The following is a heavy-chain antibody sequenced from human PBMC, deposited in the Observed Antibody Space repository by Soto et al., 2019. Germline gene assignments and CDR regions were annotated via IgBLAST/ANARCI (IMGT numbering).Heavy chain of an antibody. Sequence: EVQLLESGGGLVQPGGSLRLSCAASGFTFSNYAMSWVRQAPGKGLEWVSAISGSGGSTYYADSVKGRFTISRDNSKNTQYLQMNSLRAEDTAVYYCAKGQQWLADCLDYWGQGTLVTVSS. CDR1: GFTFSNYA. V-gene: IGHV3-23*01. CDR3: AKGQQWLADCLDY. D-gene: IGHD6-19*01. J-gene: IGHJ4*02. CDR2: ISGSGGST.